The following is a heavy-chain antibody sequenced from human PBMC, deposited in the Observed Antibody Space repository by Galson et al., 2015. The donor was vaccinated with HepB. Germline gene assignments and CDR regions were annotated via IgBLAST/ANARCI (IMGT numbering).Heavy chain of an antibody. CDR2: ISRDGPIT. CDR1: EFNFRAYY. V-gene: IGHV3-74*01. J-gene: IGHJ6*02. CDR3: VSLGGRSTIDV. Sequence: SLRLSCAVSEFNFRAYYMYWVRQAPGKGLECVSSISRDGPITAYADSVKGRFTISKDNVKDTLYLQMNSLRAEDTAVYYCVSLGGRSTIDVWGQGTTVTVSS. D-gene: IGHD1-26*01.